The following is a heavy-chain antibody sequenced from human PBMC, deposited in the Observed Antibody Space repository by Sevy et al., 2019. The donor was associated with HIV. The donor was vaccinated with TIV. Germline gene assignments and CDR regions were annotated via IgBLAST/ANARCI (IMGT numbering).Heavy chain of an antibody. CDR1: GFTFSSYA. CDR2: ISGSGGST. V-gene: IGHV3-23*01. J-gene: IGHJ4*02. CDR3: AKDLPDGYIGYYFDY. D-gene: IGHD5-12*01. Sequence: GGSLRLSCAASGFTFSSYAMSWVRQAPGKGLEWVSAISGSGGSTYYADSVKGRFTISRDDSKNTLYLQMYSLRAEDTAVYYCAKDLPDGYIGYYFDYWGQGTLVTVSS.